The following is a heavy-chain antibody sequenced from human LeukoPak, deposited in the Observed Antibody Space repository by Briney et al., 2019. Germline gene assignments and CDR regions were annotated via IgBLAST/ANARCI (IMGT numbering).Heavy chain of an antibody. J-gene: IGHJ3*02. V-gene: IGHV3-30*02. Sequence: GGSLRLSCAASGFTFSSYGMHWVRQAPGKGLEWVAFIRYDGSNKYYVDSVKGRFTISRDNSKNTLYLQMNSLRAEDTAVYYCARLSYYDSSGYPGLEAFDIWGQGTMVTVSS. CDR1: GFTFSSYG. D-gene: IGHD3-22*01. CDR3: ARLSYYDSSGYPGLEAFDI. CDR2: IRYDGSNK.